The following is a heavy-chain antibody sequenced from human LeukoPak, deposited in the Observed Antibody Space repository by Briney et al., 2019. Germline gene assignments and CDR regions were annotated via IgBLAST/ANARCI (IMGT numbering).Heavy chain of an antibody. D-gene: IGHD6-19*01. CDR1: GGSINSGDYY. CDR3: ARDENIAVAGTWAFDI. CDR2: IYYSGST. Sequence: SETLSLTCTVSGGSINSGDYYWSWIRQPPGKGLEWIGYIYYSGSTFYNPSLKSRVTISGDTSKNQFSLKVSSVTAADTAVYYCARDENIAVAGTWAFDIWGQGTMVTVSS. J-gene: IGHJ3*02. V-gene: IGHV4-30-4*08.